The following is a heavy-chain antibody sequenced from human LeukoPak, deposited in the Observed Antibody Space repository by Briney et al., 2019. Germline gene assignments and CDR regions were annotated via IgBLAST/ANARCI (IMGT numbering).Heavy chain of an antibody. J-gene: IGHJ3*02. Sequence: ASVTVSCKASGYTFTSYGISWVRQAPGQGLEWMGWISAYNGNTNYAQKLQGRVTMTTDTSTSTAYMELRSLRSDDPAVDYWSREVGTTSALDIWGQGTMVTVSS. V-gene: IGHV1-18*01. D-gene: IGHD1-26*01. CDR3: SREVGTTSALDI. CDR2: ISAYNGNT. CDR1: GYTFTSYG.